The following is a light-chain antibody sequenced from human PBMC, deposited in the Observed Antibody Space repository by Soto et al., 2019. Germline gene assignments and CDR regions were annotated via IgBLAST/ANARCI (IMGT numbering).Light chain of an antibody. V-gene: IGKV1-39*01. J-gene: IGKJ1*01. CDR3: QQSYSTPPWT. Sequence: DIQMTQSPSSLSASVGDRVTITCRASQSIVTYLNWYLQKPGKAPKLLIYDASNLQSGVPSRFSGSGSGTDFTLTISSLQPEDFATYFCQQSYSTPPWTFGQGTKVAIK. CDR2: DAS. CDR1: QSIVTY.